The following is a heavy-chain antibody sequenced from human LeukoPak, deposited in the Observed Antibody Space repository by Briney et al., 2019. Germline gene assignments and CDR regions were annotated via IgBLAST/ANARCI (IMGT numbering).Heavy chain of an antibody. CDR1: GGSIGTYY. Sequence: SETLSLTCSVSGGSIGTYYWTWIRQPPGKGLEWIGYIYYTGSTNYSPSLKSRASMSVDTSKNQVSLKMTPVTAADTAVYYCARPSIPSAAASALDIWGQGTMVTVSS. V-gene: IGHV4-59*08. CDR3: ARPSIPSAAASALDI. D-gene: IGHD2-2*01. CDR2: IYYTGST. J-gene: IGHJ3*02.